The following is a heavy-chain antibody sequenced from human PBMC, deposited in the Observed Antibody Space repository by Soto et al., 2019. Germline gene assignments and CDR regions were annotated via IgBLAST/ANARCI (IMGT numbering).Heavy chain of an antibody. Sequence: SETLSLTCAVSGYSISSGYYWGWVRQPPGKGLEWLGSMFHSGKTYYNPSLKSRLTISVDTSKNQFSLRLNSVTAADTAVYYCARGHIVVVPTVGWFDPWGQGTLVTVSS. CDR2: MFHSGKT. D-gene: IGHD2-2*01. V-gene: IGHV4-38-2*01. J-gene: IGHJ5*02. CDR3: ARGHIVVVPTVGWFDP. CDR1: GYSISSGYY.